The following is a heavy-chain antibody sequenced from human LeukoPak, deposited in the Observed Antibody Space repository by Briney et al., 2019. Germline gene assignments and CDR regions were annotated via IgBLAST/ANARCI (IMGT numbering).Heavy chain of an antibody. D-gene: IGHD6-19*01. J-gene: IGHJ4*02. CDR1: GGSIRSGDFY. V-gene: IGHV4-31*03. CDR3: ARALGSGGSQRK. Sequence: SETLSLTCTVSGGSIRSGDFYWSWIRQHPGKGLEWIGYIYYSGTTYYSPSLKSRVTISLDTSKNQFSLKLSSVTAADTAVYYCARALGSGGSQRKWGQGTLATVSS. CDR2: IYYSGTT.